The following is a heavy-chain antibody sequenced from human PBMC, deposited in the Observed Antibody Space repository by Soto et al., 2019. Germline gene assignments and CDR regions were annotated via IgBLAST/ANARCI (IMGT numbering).Heavy chain of an antibody. D-gene: IGHD3-10*01. Sequence: SETLSLTCTVSGGSISSSSYYWGWIRQPPGKGLEWIGSIYYSGSTYYNPSLKSRVTISVDTSKNQFSLKLSSVTAADTAVYYCARNPIRGGNYYGSGSPIDYWGQGTLVTVSS. CDR1: GGSISSSSYY. J-gene: IGHJ4*02. V-gene: IGHV4-39*01. CDR3: ARNPIRGGNYYGSGSPIDY. CDR2: IYYSGST.